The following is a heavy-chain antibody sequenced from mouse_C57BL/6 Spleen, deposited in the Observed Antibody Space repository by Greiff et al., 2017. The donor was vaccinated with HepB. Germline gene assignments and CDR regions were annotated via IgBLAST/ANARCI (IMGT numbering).Heavy chain of an antibody. J-gene: IGHJ4*01. CDR2: ISSGSSTI. CDR3: ANVRPYYAMDY. V-gene: IGHV5-17*01. CDR1: GFTFSDYG. Sequence: EVKVEASGGCLVKPGGSLKLSCAASGFTFSDYGMHWVRQAPEKGLEWVAYISSGSSTIYYADTVKGRFTISRDNAKNTLFLQMTSLRSEDTAMYYCANVRPYYAMDYWGQGTSVTVSS.